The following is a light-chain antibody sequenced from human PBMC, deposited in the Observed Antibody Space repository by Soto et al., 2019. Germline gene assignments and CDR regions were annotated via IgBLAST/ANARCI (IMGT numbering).Light chain of an antibody. CDR3: QHYNSYSEA. J-gene: IGKJ1*01. CDR1: QTISSW. Sequence: DIQMTQFPATLSGSVGDRVTITGRASQTISSWLAWYQQKPGKAPKLLIYKASTLKSGVPSRFSGSGSGTEFTLTISSLQPDDFATYYCQHYNSYSEAFGQGTKVDIK. CDR2: KAS. V-gene: IGKV1-5*03.